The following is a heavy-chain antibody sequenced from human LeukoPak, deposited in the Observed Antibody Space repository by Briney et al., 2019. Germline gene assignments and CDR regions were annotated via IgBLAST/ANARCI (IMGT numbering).Heavy chain of an antibody. J-gene: IGHJ5*02. Sequence: PSQTLSLTCTVSGGSISSGGYYWSWIRQHPGKGLEWIGYIYYSGSTYYNPSLKSRLTISVDMSKKQISLKLSSVTAADTAVYYCARGYGSGSYYYGWFDPWGQGTLVTVSS. CDR1: GGSISSGGYY. V-gene: IGHV4-30-4*08. CDR2: IYYSGST. CDR3: ARGYGSGSYYYGWFDP. D-gene: IGHD3-10*01.